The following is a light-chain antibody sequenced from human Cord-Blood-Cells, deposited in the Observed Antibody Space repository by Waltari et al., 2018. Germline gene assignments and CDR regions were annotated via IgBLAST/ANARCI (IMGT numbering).Light chain of an antibody. CDR1: SLRSYY. CDR3: NSRESSGKHVV. Sequence: SSELTQHPAVSVALGQTVRITCQGDSLRSYYASWYQQKPGQAPVLVIYGKNNRPSGIPDRFSGSRRGHTVSLTMTGGRAEEEADYFCNSRESSGKHVVFGGGTKRTVL. V-gene: IGLV3-19*01. J-gene: IGLJ2*01. CDR2: GKN.